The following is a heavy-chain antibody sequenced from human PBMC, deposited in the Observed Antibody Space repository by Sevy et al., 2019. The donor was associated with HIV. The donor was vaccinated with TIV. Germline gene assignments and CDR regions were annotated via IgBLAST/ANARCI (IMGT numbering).Heavy chain of an antibody. CDR2: IRFDGSIK. Sequence: GGSLRLSCAASGFTFSTYGMHWVRQAPGKGLEWVAFIRFDGSIKYYRDSVKGRLTNSRDNSKNTLYLQMNSLRAEDTAVYFCAKVLHIVEIPAAIDYYYGMDVWGQGTTVTVSS. D-gene: IGHD2-2*01. J-gene: IGHJ6*02. CDR3: AKVLHIVEIPAAIDYYYGMDV. CDR1: GFTFSTYG. V-gene: IGHV3-30*02.